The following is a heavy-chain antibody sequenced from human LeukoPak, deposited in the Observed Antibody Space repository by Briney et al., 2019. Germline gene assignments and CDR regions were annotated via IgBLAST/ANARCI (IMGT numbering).Heavy chain of an antibody. CDR1: GFTFSSYA. D-gene: IGHD6-19*01. CDR3: ASLYSSGWSFDY. J-gene: IGHJ4*02. V-gene: IGHV3-30-3*01. CDR2: ISYDGSNK. Sequence: GRSLRLSCAASGFTFSSYAMHWVRQAPGKGLEWVAVISYDGSNKYYADSVEGRFTISRDNSKNTLYLQMNSLRAEDTAVYYCASLYSSGWSFDYWGQGTLVTVSS.